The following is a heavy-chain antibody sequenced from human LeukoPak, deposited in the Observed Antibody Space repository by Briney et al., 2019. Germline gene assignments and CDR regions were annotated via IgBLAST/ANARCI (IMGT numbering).Heavy chain of an antibody. D-gene: IGHD3-22*01. J-gene: IGHJ4*02. CDR3: ARGESVVVIPEYYFDY. CDR1: GFTFDDYG. CDR2: IWYDGSNK. Sequence: GGSLRLSCAASGFTFDDYGMSWVRQAPGKGLEWVAVIWYDGSNKYYADSVKGRFTISRDNSKNALYLQMNSLRAEDTAVYYCARGESVVVIPEYYFDYWGQGTLVTVSS. V-gene: IGHV3-33*08.